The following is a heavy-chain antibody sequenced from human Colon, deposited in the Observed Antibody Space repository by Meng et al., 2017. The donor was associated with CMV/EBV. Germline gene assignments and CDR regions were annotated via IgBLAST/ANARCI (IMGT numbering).Heavy chain of an antibody. D-gene: IGHD1-14*01. J-gene: IGHJ5*02. CDR3: AKELLVKEPRGWFDP. CDR1: GLTFRSYA. CDR2: ISGSGGST. Sequence: SGLTFRSYAMSWVRQAPGKGLEWVSAISGSGGSTYYADSVKGRFTISRDNSKNTLYLQMNSLRAEDTAVYYCAKELLVKEPRGWFDPWGQGTLVTVSS. V-gene: IGHV3-23*01.